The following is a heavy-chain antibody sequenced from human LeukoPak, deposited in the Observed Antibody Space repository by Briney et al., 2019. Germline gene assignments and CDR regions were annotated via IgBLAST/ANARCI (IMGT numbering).Heavy chain of an antibody. V-gene: IGHV3-21*01. J-gene: IGHJ3*02. CDR2: ISSSSSYI. Sequence: PGGSLRLSCAASGFTFSSYSMSWVRQAPGKGLEWVSSISSSSSYIYYADSVKGRFTISRDNAKNSLYLQMNSLRAEDTAVYYCARDGGTYYYDSSGYYQRASRPRGAFDIWGQGTMVTVSS. CDR1: GFTFSSYS. D-gene: IGHD3-22*01. CDR3: ARDGGTYYYDSSGYYQRASRPRGAFDI.